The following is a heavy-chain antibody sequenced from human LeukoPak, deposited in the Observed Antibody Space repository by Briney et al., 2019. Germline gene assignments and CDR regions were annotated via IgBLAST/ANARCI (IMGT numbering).Heavy chain of an antibody. CDR1: GGTFSSYA. D-gene: IGHD4-17*01. V-gene: IGHV1-69*04. J-gene: IGHJ6*02. Sequence: ASVTVSCKASGGTFSSYAISRVRQAPGQGLEWMGRIIPILGIANYAQKFQGRVTITADKSTSTAYMELSSLRSEDTAVYYCARDGQSQMTTVTMANYYYYGMDVWGQGTTVTVSS. CDR2: IIPILGIA. CDR3: ARDGQSQMTTVTMANYYYYGMDV.